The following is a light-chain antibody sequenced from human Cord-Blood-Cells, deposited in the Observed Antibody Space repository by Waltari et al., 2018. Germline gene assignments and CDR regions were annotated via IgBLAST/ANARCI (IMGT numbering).Light chain of an antibody. Sequence: DIQMTQSPSSLSASVGDRVTITCQASQDISNYLNWYQQKPGKAPKHLIYDASNLETGIQSRFSGSGSGTDFTFTISSLQPEDIATYYCQQYDNLPLTFGGGTKVEIK. CDR1: QDISNY. J-gene: IGKJ4*01. CDR3: QQYDNLPLT. V-gene: IGKV1-33*01. CDR2: DAS.